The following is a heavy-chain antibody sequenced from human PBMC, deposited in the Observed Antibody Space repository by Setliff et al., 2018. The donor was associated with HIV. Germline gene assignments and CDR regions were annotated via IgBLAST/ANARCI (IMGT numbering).Heavy chain of an antibody. CDR1: GGSVSSDNYY. CDR2: IYYSGST. V-gene: IGHV4-31*02. CDR3: ARGLPSSYYESSGSLGWFDP. D-gene: IGHD3-22*01. J-gene: IGHJ5*02. Sequence: PSETLSLTCTVSGGSVSSDNYYWRWIRQHPGKGLEWIGYIYYSGSTYYNPSLKSRLTISVDTSKTQFSLKLKYLTAADTAVYYCARGLPSSYYESSGSLGWFDPWGQGTLVTVSS.